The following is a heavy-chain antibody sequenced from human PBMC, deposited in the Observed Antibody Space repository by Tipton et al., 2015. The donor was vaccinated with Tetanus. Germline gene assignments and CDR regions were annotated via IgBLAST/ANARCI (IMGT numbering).Heavy chain of an antibody. CDR2: IYYSGST. Sequence: TLSLTCTVSGGSISSYYWSWIRQPPGKGLEWNGYIYYSGSTNYNPSLKSRVTISVDTSKNQFSLKLSSVTAADTAVYYCARDFRHGYYYYGMDVWGQGTTVTVSS. J-gene: IGHJ6*02. CDR3: ARDFRHGYYYYGMDV. V-gene: IGHV4-59*01. CDR1: GGSISSYY.